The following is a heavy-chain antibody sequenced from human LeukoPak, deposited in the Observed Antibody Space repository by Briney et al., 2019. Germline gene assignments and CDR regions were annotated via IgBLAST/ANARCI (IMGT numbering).Heavy chain of an antibody. D-gene: IGHD6-6*01. CDR3: ARNIAARSFDY. J-gene: IGHJ4*02. Sequence: GRSLRLSCAASGFTFDDYAMSWVRQAPGKGLEWVSAISDSGGCTYYADSVKGRFTISRDNSKNTLYLQMNSLRAEDTAVYYCARNIAARSFDYWGQGTLVTVSS. CDR2: ISDSGGCT. CDR1: GFTFDDYA. V-gene: IGHV3-23*01.